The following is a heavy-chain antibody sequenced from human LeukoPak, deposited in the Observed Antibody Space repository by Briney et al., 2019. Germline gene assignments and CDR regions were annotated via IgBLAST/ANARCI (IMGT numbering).Heavy chain of an antibody. CDR1: GVSHSDYC. V-gene: IGHV4-34*01. CDR3: ASIRCGHSSGVGYNY. CDR2: ISRNGGS. D-gene: IGHD2-15*01. Sequence: PSETLSLTCVVYGVSHSDYCTGWIRQTPGKGLEWIGEISRNGGSIYNPSLRSRATMSLHTSENHFSLSLTSVTAADTAVYYCASIRCGHSSGVGYNYWGQGTLVTVSS. J-gene: IGHJ4*02.